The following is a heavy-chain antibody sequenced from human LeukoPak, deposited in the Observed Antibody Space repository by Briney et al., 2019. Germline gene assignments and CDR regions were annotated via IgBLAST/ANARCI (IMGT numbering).Heavy chain of an antibody. J-gene: IGHJ4*02. CDR1: GFTFSSYW. D-gene: IGHD5-18*01. CDR2: IKKDGSEK. CDR3: ARHLSGVTGYTYGRGIDY. Sequence: GGSLRLSCTASGFTFSSYWMSWVRQAPGKGLEWVANIKKDGSEKYYVDSVKGRFTISRDNAKTSLYLQMNSLRAEDSAVYYCARHLSGVTGYTYGRGIDYWGQGTLVTVSS. V-gene: IGHV3-7*01.